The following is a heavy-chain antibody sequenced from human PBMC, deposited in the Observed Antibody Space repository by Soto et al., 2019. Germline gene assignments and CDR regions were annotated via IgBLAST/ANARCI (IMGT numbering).Heavy chain of an antibody. V-gene: IGHV1-8*01. Sequence: GASVKVSCKASGYTFTSYDINWVRQATGQGLEWMGWMNPNSGNTGYAQKFQGRVTMTRNTSISTAYMELSSLRSEDTAVYYCARGPVDFASLLYPVNSDYWGQGTLVTVSS. CDR1: GYTFTSYD. CDR3: ARGPVDFASLLYPVNSDY. J-gene: IGHJ4*02. D-gene: IGHD3-9*01. CDR2: MNPNSGNT.